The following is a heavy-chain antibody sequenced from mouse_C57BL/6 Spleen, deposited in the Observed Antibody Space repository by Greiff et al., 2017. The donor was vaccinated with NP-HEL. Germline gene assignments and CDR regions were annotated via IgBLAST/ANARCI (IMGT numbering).Heavy chain of an antibody. CDR2: ISSGSSTI. D-gene: IGHD6-1*01. Sequence: EVNLVESGGGLVKPGGSLTLSCAASGFTFSDYGLHWVRQAPGKGLEWVAYISSGSSTIYYADIVKGRFTISRDNDKNTLFLRMTSLRSEDTSMYYCAMGIAVHYAMDYWGQGTSVTVSS. J-gene: IGHJ4*01. V-gene: IGHV5-17*01. CDR3: AMGIAVHYAMDY. CDR1: GFTFSDYG.